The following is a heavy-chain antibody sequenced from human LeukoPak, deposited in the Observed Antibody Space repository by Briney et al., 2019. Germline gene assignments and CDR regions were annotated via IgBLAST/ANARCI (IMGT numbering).Heavy chain of an antibody. D-gene: IGHD6-13*01. CDR2: ISPDGSTK. V-gene: IGHV3-7*03. CDR1: GFTFSRSW. J-gene: IGHJ4*02. CDR3: ATGASGSWDF. Sequence: HPGGSLRLSCAASGFTFSRSWMSWVRQPPGKGLEWVANISPDGSTKYHMDSVKGRFTISRDNAKDSLYLEMSRLRDDDTAMYYCATGASGSWDFGGQGTLVTVSS.